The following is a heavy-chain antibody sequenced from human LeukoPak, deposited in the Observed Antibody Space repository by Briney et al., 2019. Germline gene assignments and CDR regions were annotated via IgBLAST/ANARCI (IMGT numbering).Heavy chain of an antibody. V-gene: IGHV3-48*01. CDR1: GFTFDSYS. J-gene: IGHJ4*02. D-gene: IGHD3-10*01. CDR3: AKVAVEYYYGSGSFDY. CDR2: ITSGSSTI. Sequence: PGGSLRLSCAASGFTFDSYSMSWVRQAPGKGLEWVSYITSGSSTIYYPDSVKGRFTISRDNSKNTLYLQMNSLRAEDTAVYYCAKVAVEYYYGSGSFDYWGQGTLVTVSS.